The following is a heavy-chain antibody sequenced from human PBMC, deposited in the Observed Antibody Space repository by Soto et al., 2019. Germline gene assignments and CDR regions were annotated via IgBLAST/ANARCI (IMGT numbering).Heavy chain of an antibody. V-gene: IGHV3-7*01. CDR1: GFTFSSYW. Sequence: EVQLVESGGGLVQPGGSLRLSCAASGFTFSSYWMSWVRQAPGKGLEWVANIKKDGSEKYYVGSVKGRFTISRDHAKSSLYLQMNSLRAGDTAVYYCARDGGGGGGHDHWGTGTLVTGSS. J-gene: IGHJ4*02. D-gene: IGHD2-21*01. CDR3: ARDGGGGGGHDH. CDR2: IKKDGSEK.